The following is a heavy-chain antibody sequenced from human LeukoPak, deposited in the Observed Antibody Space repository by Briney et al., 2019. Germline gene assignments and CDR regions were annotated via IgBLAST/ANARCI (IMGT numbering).Heavy chain of an antibody. D-gene: IGHD5-18*01. Sequence: GGSLRLSCAASGFTFSSYSMNWVRQAPGKGLEWVSSISSSSSYIYYADSVKGRFTISRDNSKNTLYLQMNSLRAEDTAVYYCAKARYSYDHYYFDYWGQGTLVTVSS. CDR2: ISSSSSYI. J-gene: IGHJ4*02. V-gene: IGHV3-21*01. CDR3: AKARYSYDHYYFDY. CDR1: GFTFSSYS.